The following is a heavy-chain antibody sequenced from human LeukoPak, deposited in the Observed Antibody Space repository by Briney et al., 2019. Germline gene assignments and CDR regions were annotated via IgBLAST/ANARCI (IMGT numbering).Heavy chain of an antibody. CDR3: AGSVFGSGWYLLNAFDI. CDR2: INHSGST. Sequence: SETLSLTCAVYGGSFSGYYWSWIRHPPGKRLEWIREINHSGSTNYNPSLKSRVTISVDASKNQFSLKLSTVTAADTAVYDCAGSVFGSGWYLLNAFDIWSQGTMVTVSS. D-gene: IGHD6-19*01. CDR1: GGSFSGYY. J-gene: IGHJ3*02. V-gene: IGHV4-34*01.